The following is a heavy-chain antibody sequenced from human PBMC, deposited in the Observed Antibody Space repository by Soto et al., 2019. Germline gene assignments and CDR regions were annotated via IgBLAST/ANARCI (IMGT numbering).Heavy chain of an antibody. D-gene: IGHD3-9*01. Sequence: GGSLRLSCAASGFTFSSYWMSWVRQAPGKGLEWVANIKQDGSEKYYVDSVKGRFTISRDNAKNSLYLQMNSLRAEDTAVYYCARDRKTRRYFDWLSEGYFRDYWGQGTLVTVSS. CDR3: ARDRKTRRYFDWLSEGYFRDY. J-gene: IGHJ4*02. CDR2: IKQDGSEK. CDR1: GFTFSSYW. V-gene: IGHV3-7*01.